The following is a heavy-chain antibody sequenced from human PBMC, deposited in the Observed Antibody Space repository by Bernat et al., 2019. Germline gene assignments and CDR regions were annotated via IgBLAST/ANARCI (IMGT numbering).Heavy chain of an antibody. D-gene: IGHD1-14*01. V-gene: IGHV3-30*03. CDR1: GFTFSSYG. Sequence: QVQLVESGGGVVQPGRSLRLSCAASGFTFSSYGMHWVRQAPGKGLEWVAVISYDGSNKYYGDPVKGRFTITRDTSTNTLYLEMNSLRVEDTAVYYCARTTATDWFFDLWGRGTLVTVSS. CDR3: ARTTATDWFFDL. CDR2: ISYDGSNK. J-gene: IGHJ2*01.